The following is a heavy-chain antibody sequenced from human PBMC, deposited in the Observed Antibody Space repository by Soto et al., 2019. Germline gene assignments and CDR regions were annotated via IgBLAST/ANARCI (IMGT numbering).Heavy chain of an antibody. CDR1: GGSFSPNY. V-gene: IGHV4-59*08. Sequence: QVQLQESGPGLVKASETLSLTCTVSGGSFSPNYWAWIRQPPGRGLEWIGYIYYAGTTSYNPSLKSRLTISLETSKSQISLRLSSVTAADTAVYSCARLGAYYQSLDPWGPGTLVTVSS. CDR2: IYYAGTT. D-gene: IGHD2-21*01. J-gene: IGHJ5*02. CDR3: ARLGAYYQSLDP.